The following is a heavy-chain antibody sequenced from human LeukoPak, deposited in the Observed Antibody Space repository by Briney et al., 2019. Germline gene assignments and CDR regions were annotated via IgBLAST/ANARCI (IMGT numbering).Heavy chain of an antibody. V-gene: IGHV3-23*01. D-gene: IGHD1-26*01. Sequence: PGGSLRLSCAASGFTFSTYAMSWVRQAPGKGLEWVSAISGSGGSTYYADSVKGRFTISRDNSKNTLYLQMNSLRAEDTAVYYCAKDYKNGGSYYDYWGQGTLVTVSS. CDR2: ISGSGGST. CDR3: AKDYKNGGSYYDY. CDR1: GFTFSTYA. J-gene: IGHJ4*02.